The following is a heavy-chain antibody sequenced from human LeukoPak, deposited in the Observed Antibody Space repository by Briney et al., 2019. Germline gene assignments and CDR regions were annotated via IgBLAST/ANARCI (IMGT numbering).Heavy chain of an antibody. CDR3: ARTIAQYTNTSLYYYYGLDV. CDR2: ISGGGEDT. V-gene: IGHV3-23*01. Sequence: GGSLRLCCTASGFSFRSFAMSWVRQAPGLGLESVSSISGGGEDTYYADSVQGRFTISRDNSETTPYLQMNSLGADDTSLYYCARTIAQYTNTSLYYYYGLDVWGQGTTVTVSS. CDR1: GFSFRSFA. D-gene: IGHD1-7*01. J-gene: IGHJ6*02.